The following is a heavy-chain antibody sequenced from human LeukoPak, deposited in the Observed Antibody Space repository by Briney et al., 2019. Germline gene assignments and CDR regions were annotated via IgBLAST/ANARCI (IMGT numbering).Heavy chain of an antibody. CDR3: ARDRGYSGSYWGGQVDY. CDR1: GYTFTSYG. J-gene: IGHJ4*02. V-gene: IGHV1-18*01. Sequence: GASVKVSCKASGYTFTSYGISWVRQAPGQGLEWMGWISAYNGNTNYAQKLQGRVTMTKDTSTSTAYMELRSLRSDDTAVYYCARDRGYSGSYWGGQVDYWGQGTLVTVSS. D-gene: IGHD1-26*01. CDR2: ISAYNGNT.